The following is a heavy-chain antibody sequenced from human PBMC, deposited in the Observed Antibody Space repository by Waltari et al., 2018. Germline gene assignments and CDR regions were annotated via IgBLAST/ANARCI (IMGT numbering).Heavy chain of an antibody. V-gene: IGHV1-69*12. J-gene: IGHJ6*03. CDR2: IISMFEIP. D-gene: IGHD3-16*01. Sequence: HVQLVQSGAEVRTPGSSVKVSCKASGGPFGGYGISWVRLVTGPRLQWLGLIISMFEIPDYSQKFQGRLQITADESTSTAYMELSSLTSEDTSIYFCAAHKLGVSQHYYHMDAWGKGTTVTISS. CDR3: AAHKLGVSQHYYHMDA. CDR1: GGPFGGYG.